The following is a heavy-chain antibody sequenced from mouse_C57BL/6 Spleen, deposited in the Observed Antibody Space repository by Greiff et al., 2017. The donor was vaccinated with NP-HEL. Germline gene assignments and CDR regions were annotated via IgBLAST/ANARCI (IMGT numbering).Heavy chain of an antibody. Sequence: QVQLKESGPELVKPGASVKISCKASGYAFSSSWMNWVKQRPGKGLEWIGRIYPGDGDTNYNGKFKGKATLTADKSSSTAYMQLSSLTSEDSAVYYCARSPTVVAKGYAMDYWGQGTSVTVSS. D-gene: IGHD1-1*01. J-gene: IGHJ4*01. CDR3: ARSPTVVAKGYAMDY. CDR1: GYAFSSSW. CDR2: IYPGDGDT. V-gene: IGHV1-82*01.